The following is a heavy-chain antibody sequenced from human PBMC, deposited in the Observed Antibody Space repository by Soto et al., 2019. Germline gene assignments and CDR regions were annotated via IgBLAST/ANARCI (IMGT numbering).Heavy chain of an antibody. D-gene: IGHD3-3*01. J-gene: IGHJ5*02. Sequence: PSETLSLTCTVSGDSISSSIYYWGWIRQPPGKGLEWIGTISYYGSTYYNPSLKSRVTISVDTSKNQFSLKLSSVTAADTAVYYCATYDFWSGRKWFDPWGQGSLVTVSS. V-gene: IGHV4-39*01. CDR1: GDSISSSIYY. CDR3: ATYDFWSGRKWFDP. CDR2: ISYYGST.